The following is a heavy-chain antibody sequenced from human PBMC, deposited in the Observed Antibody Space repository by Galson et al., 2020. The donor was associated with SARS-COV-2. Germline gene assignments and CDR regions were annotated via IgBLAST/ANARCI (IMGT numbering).Heavy chain of an antibody. CDR2: INPKSGGT. Sequence: VQVSCVACGGINTKNYINGVRQDTGQGLEWMGWINPKSGGTNYAQKFEGRVTMTRDTSITTAYMELSRLRADDTAVYYCARLRYYDVLTGYIVDVWGQGTMVTVSS. J-gene: IGHJ6*02. D-gene: IGHD3-9*01. CDR1: GGINTKNY. V-gene: IGHV1-2*02. CDR3: ARLRYYDVLTGYIVDV.